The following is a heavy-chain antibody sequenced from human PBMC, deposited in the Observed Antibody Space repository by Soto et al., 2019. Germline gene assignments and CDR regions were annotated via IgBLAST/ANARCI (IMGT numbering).Heavy chain of an antibody. D-gene: IGHD6-19*01. CDR3: ARASGWYPSDAFDI. V-gene: IGHV3-74*01. CDR2: INSDGSET. CDR1: GFTFEKYW. J-gene: IGHJ3*02. Sequence: PGGSLRLSCAASGFTFEKYWMHWVRQAPGKGLVWVSRINSDGSETGYADSVKGRFTISRDNVKNTLYLQVNSLTVEDTAVYYCARASGWYPSDAFDIWGQGTLVTVSS.